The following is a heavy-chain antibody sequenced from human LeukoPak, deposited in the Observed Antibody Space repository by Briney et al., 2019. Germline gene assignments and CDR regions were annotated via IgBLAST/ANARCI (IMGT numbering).Heavy chain of an antibody. CDR3: ARDWFHAIDY. V-gene: IGHV3-74*01. Sequence: GGSLRLSCAASGFTFSNFYMTWIRQAPGKGLEWVSRIRSDGSDTRYAESVKGRFTISRDNAKNTLYLQMNSLRAEDTAVYYCARDWFHAIDYWGQGTLVTVSS. D-gene: IGHD2/OR15-2a*01. CDR1: GFTFSNFY. J-gene: IGHJ4*02. CDR2: IRSDGSDT.